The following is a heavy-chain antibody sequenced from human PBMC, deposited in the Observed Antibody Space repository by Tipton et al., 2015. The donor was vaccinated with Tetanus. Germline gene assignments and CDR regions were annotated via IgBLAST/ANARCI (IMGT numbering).Heavy chain of an antibody. CDR1: GFDFRSDW. Sequence: SLRLSCAASGFDFRSDWMTWVRQAPGKGLEWVANIKQDGNEKYHVDSVKGRFTISRDHAKNTVYLQMNSLRAEDTAVYFCARRSLTNYGLDVWGQGTPVTVSS. J-gene: IGHJ6*02. D-gene: IGHD1-1*01. CDR3: ARRSLTNYGLDV. V-gene: IGHV3-7*01. CDR2: IKQDGNEK.